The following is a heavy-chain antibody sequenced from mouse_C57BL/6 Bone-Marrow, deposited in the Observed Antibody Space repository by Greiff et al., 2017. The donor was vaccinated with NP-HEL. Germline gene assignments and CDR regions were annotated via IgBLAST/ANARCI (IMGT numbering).Heavy chain of an antibody. Sequence: QVQLQQSGAELARPGASVKLSCKASGYTFTSYGISWVKQRTGQGLEWIGEIYPSSGNTYYNEKFKGKATLTADKSSSTAYMELRSLTSEDAAVYFCLYDGYYKAYWGQGTLVTVSA. J-gene: IGHJ3*01. CDR3: LYDGYYKAY. V-gene: IGHV1-81*01. CDR2: IYPSSGNT. D-gene: IGHD2-3*01. CDR1: GYTFTSYG.